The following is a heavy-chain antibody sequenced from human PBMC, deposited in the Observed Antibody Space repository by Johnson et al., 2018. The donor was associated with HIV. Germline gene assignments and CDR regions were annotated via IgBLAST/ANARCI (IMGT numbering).Heavy chain of an antibody. CDR3: AKDDNLGVWYSDAFDV. J-gene: IGHJ3*01. Sequence: VQLVESLRLSCAASGFTFANYGMHWVRQAPGKGLEWVAFTAHDESITHYADSVKGRFTMSRDNSKSTLNLQMNSLRAEDTAIYYCAKDDNLGVWYSDAFDVWGQGTMVTVSS. V-gene: IGHV3-30*02. CDR1: GFTFANYG. CDR2: TAHDESIT. D-gene: IGHD6-19*01.